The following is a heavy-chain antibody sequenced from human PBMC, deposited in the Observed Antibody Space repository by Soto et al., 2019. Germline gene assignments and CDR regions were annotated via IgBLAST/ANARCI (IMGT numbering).Heavy chain of an antibody. J-gene: IGHJ4*02. CDR1: GGSVSSGSYY. CDR2: IYYSGST. Sequence: QVQLQESGPGLVKPSETLSLTCTVSGGSVSSGSYYWSWIRQPPGKGLEWIGYIYYSGSTNYNPPPKSLVTIAVATSKNQFSLKLSSVTATDTAVYYCARQEVAALGYWGQGTLVTVSS. CDR3: ARQEVAALGY. D-gene: IGHD2-15*01. V-gene: IGHV4-61*01.